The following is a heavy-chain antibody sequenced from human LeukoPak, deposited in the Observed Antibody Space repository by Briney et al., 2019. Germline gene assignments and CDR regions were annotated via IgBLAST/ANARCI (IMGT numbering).Heavy chain of an antibody. D-gene: IGHD7-27*01. Sequence: GGSLRLSCAASGFTFSSYSMNWVRQTPGKGLEWVSLISWDSTITYYADSVEGRFTISRDNSKNSLFLQMNSLRPEDSALYFCAKGENDFFPPGVDHWGQGTLVTVSS. V-gene: IGHV3-43D*03. CDR1: GFTFSSYS. CDR3: AKGENDFFPPGVDH. J-gene: IGHJ4*02. CDR2: ISWDSTIT.